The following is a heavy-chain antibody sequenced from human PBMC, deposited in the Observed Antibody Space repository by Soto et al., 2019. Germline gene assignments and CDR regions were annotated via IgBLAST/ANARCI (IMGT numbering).Heavy chain of an antibody. J-gene: IGHJ6*03. D-gene: IGHD2-2*01. CDR2: IWYDGSNK. Sequence: PGGSLRLSCAASGFTFSSYGMHWVRQAPGKGLEWVAVIWYDGSNKYYADSVKGRFTISRDNSKNTLYLQMNSLRAEDTAVYYCARGPSSALGYCSSTSCPLYYYYYYMDVWGKGTTVTVSS. CDR1: GFTFSSYG. V-gene: IGHV3-33*01. CDR3: ARGPSSALGYCSSTSCPLYYYYYYMDV.